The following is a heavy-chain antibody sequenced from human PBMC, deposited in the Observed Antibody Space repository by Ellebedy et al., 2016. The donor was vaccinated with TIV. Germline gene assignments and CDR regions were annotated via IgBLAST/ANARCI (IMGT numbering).Heavy chain of an antibody. Sequence: ASVKVSCXASGYTFTGYYMHWVRQAPGQGLEWMGWINPNSGGTNYAQKFQGRVTMTRDTSISTAYMELSRLRSDDTAVYYCARGAVTVLWVGHDAFDIWGQGTMVTVSS. CDR2: INPNSGGT. J-gene: IGHJ3*02. CDR1: GYTFTGYY. D-gene: IGHD2-21*02. V-gene: IGHV1-2*02. CDR3: ARGAVTVLWVGHDAFDI.